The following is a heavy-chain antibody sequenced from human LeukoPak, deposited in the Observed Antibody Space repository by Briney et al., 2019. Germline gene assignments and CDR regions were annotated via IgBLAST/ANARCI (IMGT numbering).Heavy chain of an antibody. Sequence: GESLKISCKGSGYSFTSYWISWVRQMPGKGLEWMGIIYPGDSDTRYSPSFQGQVTISADKSISTAYLQWSSLKASDTAMYYCARHGYSSSQKNYYYYYMDVWGKGTTVTVSS. CDR1: GYSFTSYW. V-gene: IGHV5-51*01. J-gene: IGHJ6*03. CDR3: ARHGYSSSQKNYYYYYMDV. D-gene: IGHD6-6*01. CDR2: IYPGDSDT.